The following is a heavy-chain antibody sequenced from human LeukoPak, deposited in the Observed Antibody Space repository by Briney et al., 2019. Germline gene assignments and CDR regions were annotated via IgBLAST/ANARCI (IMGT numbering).Heavy chain of an antibody. D-gene: IGHD3-10*01. CDR2: ISGSGDVI. J-gene: IGHJ4*02. Sequence: PGGSLRLSCADSGFSFSSFTMYWVRQAPGKGLEWVSYISGSGDVIHYADSVKGRFIISRDNAENSLFLQMNGLRAEDAAVYFCARPLGYSGSGSYYAYWGQGTLVTVSS. V-gene: IGHV3-48*03. CDR1: GFSFSSFT. CDR3: ARPLGYSGSGSYYAY.